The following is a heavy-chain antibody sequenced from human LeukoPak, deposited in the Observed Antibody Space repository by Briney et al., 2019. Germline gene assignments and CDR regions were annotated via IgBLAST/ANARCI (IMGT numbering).Heavy chain of an antibody. CDR3: ARGSHRWATTNGDFDY. CDR1: GFTFRSYA. Sequence: GRSLRLSCAASGFTFRSYAMHWVRQAPGKGLEWVAVISYDGSNKYYIDSVKGRFTISRDNSKNTLYLQMNSLRAEDTAMYYCARGSHRWATTNGDFDYWGQGTLVIVSS. J-gene: IGHJ4*02. CDR2: ISYDGSNK. D-gene: IGHD1-1*01. V-gene: IGHV3-30*04.